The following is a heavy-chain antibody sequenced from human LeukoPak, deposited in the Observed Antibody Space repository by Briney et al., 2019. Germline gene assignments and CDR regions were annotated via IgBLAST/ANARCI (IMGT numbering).Heavy chain of an antibody. Sequence: QSGGSLRLSCATSGFTFSSYAVSWVRQAPWKGLEWVSTISGSGGSRYYADSVKGRFTISRDNSKNTLYLQMNSLRAEDTAVYYCAKDPRDDSSGYYYFGYFDYWGQGTLVTVSS. D-gene: IGHD3-22*01. CDR2: ISGSGGSR. CDR3: AKDPRDDSSGYYYFGYFDY. V-gene: IGHV3-23*01. CDR1: GFTFSSYA. J-gene: IGHJ4*02.